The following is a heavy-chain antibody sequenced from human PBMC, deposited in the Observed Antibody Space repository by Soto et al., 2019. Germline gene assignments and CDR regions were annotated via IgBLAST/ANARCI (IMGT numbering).Heavy chain of an antibody. V-gene: IGHV1-69*01. J-gene: IGHJ4*02. CDR2: ITPIFGTA. CDR3: ASSRKWELDY. D-gene: IGHD1-26*01. CDR1: GGTFSRYA. Sequence: QVQLIQSGAEVKKPGSSVKVSCKAYGGTFSRYAISWVRQAPGQGLEWMGGITPIFGTANYAQKFQGRVAITADESTRTSYMELSSLRSEDTAVYYCASSRKWELDYWGQGTLVTVSS.